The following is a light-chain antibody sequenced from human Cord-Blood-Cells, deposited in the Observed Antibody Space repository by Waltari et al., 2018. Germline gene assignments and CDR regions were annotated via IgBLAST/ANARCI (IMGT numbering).Light chain of an antibody. J-gene: IGLJ1*01. CDR3: CSYAGSSTYV. CDR1: SSDVGSYNL. V-gene: IGLV2-23*01. CDR2: EGS. Sequence: QSALTHTAPVSGSPGPSIPIPCTGTSSDVGSYNLVSWYQQHPGKAPKLMLYEGSKRPSGVSNRFSGSKSGNTASLTIAGLQAEDEADYYCCSYAGSSTYVFGTGTKVTVL.